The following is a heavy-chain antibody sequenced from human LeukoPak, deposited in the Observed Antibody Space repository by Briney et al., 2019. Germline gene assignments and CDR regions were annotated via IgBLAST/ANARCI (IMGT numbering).Heavy chain of an antibody. V-gene: IGHV3-23*01. Sequence: PGGSLRLSCAASGFTFGSCAMSWVRQAPGKGLEWVSAISGSGGSTYYADAVKGRFTISRDNSKNTLYLQMNSLRAEDTAVYYCATSRYCSGGSCYSIYYYYYYMDVWGKGTTVTVSS. CDR3: ATSRYCSGGSCYSIYYYYYYMDV. CDR1: GFTFGSCA. J-gene: IGHJ6*03. D-gene: IGHD2-15*01. CDR2: ISGSGGST.